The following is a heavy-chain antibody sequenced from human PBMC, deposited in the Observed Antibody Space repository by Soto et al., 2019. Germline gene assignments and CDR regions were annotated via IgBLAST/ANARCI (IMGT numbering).Heavy chain of an antibody. D-gene: IGHD4-17*01. CDR1: GGSISSYY. J-gene: IGHJ4*02. CDR3: ARRYGASFDY. Sequence: QVQLQESGPGLVKPSETLSLTCTVSGGSISSYYWSWIRQPPGKGLEWIGYIYYSGSTNYNPSLTTXVXIXXDTSKPQFSLKLSSVTAADTAVYYCARRYGASFDYWGQGTLVTVSS. V-gene: IGHV4-59*01. CDR2: IYYSGST.